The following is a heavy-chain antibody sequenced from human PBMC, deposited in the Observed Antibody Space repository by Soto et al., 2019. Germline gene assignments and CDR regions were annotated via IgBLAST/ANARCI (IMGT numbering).Heavy chain of an antibody. Sequence: GDSLKISCKGSGYSFTSYWIGWVRQMPGKGLEWMGIIYPGDSDTRYSPSFQGQVTISADKSISTAYLQWSSLKASDTAMYYCARFISGNQEYYYYYGMDGWGQGTMVS. J-gene: IGHJ6*02. CDR2: IYPGDSDT. CDR3: ARFISGNQEYYYYYGMDG. CDR1: GYSFTSYW. D-gene: IGHD3-10*01. V-gene: IGHV5-51*01.